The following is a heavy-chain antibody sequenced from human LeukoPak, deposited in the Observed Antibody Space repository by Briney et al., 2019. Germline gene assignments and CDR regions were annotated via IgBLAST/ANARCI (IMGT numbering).Heavy chain of an antibody. CDR1: GESFSYNY. D-gene: IGHD3-22*01. CDR2: INHSGRA. J-gene: IGHJ4*02. CDR3: ARGLGPMSPSLDY. V-gene: IGHV4-34*01. Sequence: SDTLSLTCAVSGESFSYNYWTWVRQPPGKGLEWIGDINHSGRANYRPSLKSRVTISADTSRSQFSLKLNAVTAADTAVYYCARGLGPMSPSLDYWGQGSLVTVSS.